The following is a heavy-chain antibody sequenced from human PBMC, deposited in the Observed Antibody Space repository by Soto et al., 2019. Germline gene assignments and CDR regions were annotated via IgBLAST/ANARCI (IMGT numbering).Heavy chain of an antibody. CDR2: IYYSGST. Sequence: SETLSLTCTVSGGSISSGDYYWSWIRQPPGKGLEWIGYIYYSGSTYYNPSLKSRVTISVDTSKNQFSLKLSSVTAADTAVYYCARDLYGSGSHDYWGQGTLVTVYS. CDR1: GGSISSGDYY. J-gene: IGHJ4*02. CDR3: ARDLYGSGSHDY. D-gene: IGHD3-10*01. V-gene: IGHV4-30-4*01.